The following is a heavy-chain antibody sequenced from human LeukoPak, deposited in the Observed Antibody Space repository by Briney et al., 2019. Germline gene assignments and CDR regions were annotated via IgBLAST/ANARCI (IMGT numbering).Heavy chain of an antibody. D-gene: IGHD3-10*01. Sequence: AGGSLRLSCAASGFTFSDYYMSWIRQAPGKGLEWVSYISRSGSTIYYAHSVKGRFTISRDNAKNSLYLQINSLRAEDTAFYYCARDRGRRGITTRSDAFDIWGQGTMVTVSS. CDR1: GFTFSDYY. V-gene: IGHV3-11*01. J-gene: IGHJ3*02. CDR2: ISRSGSTI. CDR3: ARDRGRRGITTRSDAFDI.